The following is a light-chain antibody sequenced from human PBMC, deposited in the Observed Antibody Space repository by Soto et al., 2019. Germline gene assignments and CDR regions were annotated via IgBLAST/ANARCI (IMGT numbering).Light chain of an antibody. J-gene: IGLJ3*02. Sequence: QPVLTQPPSASGTPGQRVTMSCTGSGSNIGPNYVYWFQQFPGTAPQLLIYNNDQRPSGVPGRFSGSKSGTSASLDIGGLRSEDEADYYWAAGDDSLSGRVFGGGTKLTVL. CDR2: NND. V-gene: IGLV1-47*02. CDR3: AAGDDSLSGRV. CDR1: GSNIGPNY.